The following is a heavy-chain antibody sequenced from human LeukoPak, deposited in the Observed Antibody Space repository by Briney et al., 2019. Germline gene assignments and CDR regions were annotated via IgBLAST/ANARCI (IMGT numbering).Heavy chain of an antibody. D-gene: IGHD3-22*01. J-gene: IGHJ3*02. V-gene: IGHV1-18*01. Sequence: ASVKVSCKASGYTFTSYGISWVRQAPGQGLEWMGWISAYNGNTNYAQKLQGRVTMTTDTSTSTAYMELRSLRSDDTAVYYCARDGAKTYYYDSSAAGDAFDIWGQGTMVTVSS. CDR2: ISAYNGNT. CDR3: ARDGAKTYYYDSSAAGDAFDI. CDR1: GYTFTSYG.